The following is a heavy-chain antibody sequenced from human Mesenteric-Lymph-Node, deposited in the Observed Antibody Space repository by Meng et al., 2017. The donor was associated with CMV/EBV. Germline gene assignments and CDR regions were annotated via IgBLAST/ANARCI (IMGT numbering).Heavy chain of an antibody. CDR1: GGSFSGYY. D-gene: IGHD3-22*01. J-gene: IGHJ4*02. Sequence: SETLSLTCAVYGGSFSGYYWSWIRQPPGKGLEWIGEINHSGSTNYNPSLKSRVTISVDTSKNQFSLKLSSVTAADTAVYYCARGTNYYDSSGYYEFDYWGQGTLVTVSS. CDR2: INHSGST. CDR3: ARGTNYYDSSGYYEFDY. V-gene: IGHV4-34*01.